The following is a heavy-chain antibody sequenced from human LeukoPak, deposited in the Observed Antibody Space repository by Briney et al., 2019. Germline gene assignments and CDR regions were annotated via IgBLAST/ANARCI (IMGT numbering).Heavy chain of an antibody. D-gene: IGHD5-18*01. V-gene: IGHV4-59*01. CDR2: IYYSGST. CDR3: ARGRIARLPYFDY. CDR1: GGSFSSYY. Sequence: PSETLSLTCTVSGGSFSSYYWSWIRPPPGKGLEWIGSIYYSGSTDYNPSLKSRVTISVDTSKNQFSLKLSYVTAADTALYYCARGRIARLPYFDYWGQGTLVTVSS. J-gene: IGHJ4*02.